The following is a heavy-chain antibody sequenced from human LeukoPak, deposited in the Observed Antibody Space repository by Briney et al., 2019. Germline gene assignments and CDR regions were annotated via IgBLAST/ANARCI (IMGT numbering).Heavy chain of an antibody. CDR2: INPNSGGT. Sequence: ASVKVSCKASGYTFTGYYMHWVRQAPGQGLEWTGWINPNSGGTNYAQKFQGMVTMTRDTSISTAYMELSRLRSDDTAVYYCARVDYGSGSYIDYWGQGTLVTVSS. D-gene: IGHD3-10*01. J-gene: IGHJ4*02. CDR3: ARVDYGSGSYIDY. V-gene: IGHV1-2*02. CDR1: GYTFTGYY.